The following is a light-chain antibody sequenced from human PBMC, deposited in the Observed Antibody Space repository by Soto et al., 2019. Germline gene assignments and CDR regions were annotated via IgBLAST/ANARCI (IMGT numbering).Light chain of an antibody. J-gene: IGKJ5*01. Sequence: IQLTQSPSFLSASVGDRVTITCRASQGISDYLAWYQQRPGKAPNLLIYTASTLQSGVPSRFSGSGSGTEFTLTISSLQPADFATYYCQQRHSYPITFGQGTRLEIK. CDR1: QGISDY. CDR2: TAS. V-gene: IGKV1-9*01. CDR3: QQRHSYPIT.